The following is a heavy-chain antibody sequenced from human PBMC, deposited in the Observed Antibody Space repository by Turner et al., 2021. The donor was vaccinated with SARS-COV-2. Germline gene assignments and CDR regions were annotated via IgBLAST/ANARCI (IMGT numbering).Heavy chain of an antibody. CDR1: GFTFSTYS. CDR3: VRAAPRNCAGQTCSLFDS. CDR2: ILYPGGDT. D-gene: IGHD6-13*01. J-gene: IGHJ4*02. Sequence: EVQLVESGGVLVQPGESLRLSCAASGFTFSTYSMAWVRQAPGMGLEWVATILYPGGDTYYVDSVNGRFTVSRDMNSLYLQMISLRAEDTAIYYCVRAAPRNCAGQTCSLFDSWGQGTLVTVS. V-gene: IGHV3-7*03.